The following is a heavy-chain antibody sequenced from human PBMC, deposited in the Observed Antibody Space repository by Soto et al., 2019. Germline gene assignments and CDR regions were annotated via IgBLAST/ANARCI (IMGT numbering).Heavy chain of an antibody. CDR2: IIPIPDIT. V-gene: IGHV1-69*08. CDR1: GGTFSTYI. J-gene: IGHJ3*01. CDR3: ARDRITTRGDAFDL. D-gene: IGHD3-3*01. Sequence: QVQLVQSGAEVRKPGSSVKVSCKAPGGTFSTYIISWVRQAPGQGLEWMGRIIPIPDITNYAQKFQGRVTTTADRSTSTAYMELTSLKSEDMAVYYCARDRITTRGDAFDLWGQGTLVTVSS.